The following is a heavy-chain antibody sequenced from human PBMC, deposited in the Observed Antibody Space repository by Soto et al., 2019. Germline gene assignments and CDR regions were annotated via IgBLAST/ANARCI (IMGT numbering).Heavy chain of an antibody. D-gene: IGHD6-13*01. CDR3: AREIATTGLYYFDY. CDR2: MNSDGSSI. CDR1: GFTFSSYW. Sequence: PGGSLSLSCAASGFTFSSYWMHWVRQAPGKGLVWVSRMNSDGSSITYADSVKGRFTISRDSAKNTMYLQVHSLRAEDTAVYYCAREIATTGLYYFDYWGQGTLVTVSS. J-gene: IGHJ4*02. V-gene: IGHV3-74*01.